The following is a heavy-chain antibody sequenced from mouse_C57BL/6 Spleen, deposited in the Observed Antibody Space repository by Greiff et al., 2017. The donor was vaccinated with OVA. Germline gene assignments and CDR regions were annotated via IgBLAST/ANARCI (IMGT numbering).Heavy chain of an antibody. V-gene: IGHV5-17*01. CDR3: ARGGYDTLYYYAMDY. D-gene: IGHD2-2*01. Sequence: DVMLVESGGGLVKPGGSLKLSCAASGFTFSDYGMHWVRQAPEKGLEWVAYISSGSSTIYYADTVKGRFTISRDNAKNTLFLQMTSLRSEDTAMYYCARGGYDTLYYYAMDYWGQGTSVTVSS. CDR2: ISSGSSTI. J-gene: IGHJ4*01. CDR1: GFTFSDYG.